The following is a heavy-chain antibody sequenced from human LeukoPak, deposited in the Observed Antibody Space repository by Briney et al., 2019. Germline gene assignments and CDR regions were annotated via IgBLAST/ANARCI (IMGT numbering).Heavy chain of an antibody. D-gene: IGHD1-26*01. CDR3: ARDPLSIVGATNPFDAFDI. J-gene: IGHJ3*02. V-gene: IGHV3-21*01. CDR2: ISSSSSYI. CDR1: GFTFSSYS. Sequence: PGGSLRLSCAASGFTFSSYSMNWVRQAPGKGLEWVSSISSSSSYIYYADSVKGRFTISRDNAKNSLYLQMNSLRAEDTAVYYCARDPLSIVGATNPFDAFDIWGQGTMVTVSS.